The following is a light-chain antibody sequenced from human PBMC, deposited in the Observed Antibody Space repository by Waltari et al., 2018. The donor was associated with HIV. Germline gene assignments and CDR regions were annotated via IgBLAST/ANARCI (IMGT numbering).Light chain of an antibody. Sequence: VSGSPGQSITISCTGTSSDVGVYNYVSWYQQHPGKAPKLMIYEVSNRPSGVSNRFSGSKSGNTASLTISGLQAEDEADYYCSSYTTRNTRVFGGGTTLTVL. V-gene: IGLV2-14*01. J-gene: IGLJ3*02. CDR2: EVS. CDR3: SSYTTRNTRV. CDR1: SSDVGVYNY.